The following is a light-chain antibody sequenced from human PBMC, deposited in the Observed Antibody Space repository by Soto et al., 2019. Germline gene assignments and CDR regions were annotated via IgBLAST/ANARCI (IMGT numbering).Light chain of an antibody. CDR3: HQRSDWPST. CDR2: DAS. Sequence: DIVLTQSPATLSLSPGERATLSCRASQSVSRYLAWYQQKPGQAPRLLIYDASNRATGIPARFSGSGSGTDFTLTISSLEPEEFAVYYCHQRSDWPSTFGGGTKVEI. CDR1: QSVSRY. J-gene: IGKJ4*01. V-gene: IGKV3-11*01.